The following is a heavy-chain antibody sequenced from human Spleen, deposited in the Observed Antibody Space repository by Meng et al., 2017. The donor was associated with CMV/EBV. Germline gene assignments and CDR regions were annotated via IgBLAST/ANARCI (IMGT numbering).Heavy chain of an antibody. V-gene: IGHV4-34*01. D-gene: IGHD5-24*01. CDR2: INHSGST. CDR3: ARHVDDYKDRAVDY. CDR1: GGSFSGYY. Sequence: SETLSLTCAVYGGSFSGYYWSWIRQPPGKGLEWIGEINHSGSTYYNPSLKSRVTISVDTSKNQFSLKLSSVTAADTAVYYCARHVDDYKDRAVDYWGQGTLVTVSS. J-gene: IGHJ4*02.